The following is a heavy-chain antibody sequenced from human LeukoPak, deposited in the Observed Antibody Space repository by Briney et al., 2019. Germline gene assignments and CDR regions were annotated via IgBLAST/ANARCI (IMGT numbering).Heavy chain of an antibody. J-gene: IGHJ3*02. CDR2: ISSTGGTT. CDR1: GITFSSYG. V-gene: IGHV3-23*01. CDR3: ARDRSITMIVVVTDDAFDI. D-gene: IGHD3-22*01. Sequence: GGTLRLSCAASGITFSSYGMSWVRQAPGKGLEWVSSISSTGGTTYYADSVKGRFTISRDNSKNTLYLQMNSLRAEDTALYYCARDRSITMIVVVTDDAFDIWGQGTMVTVSS.